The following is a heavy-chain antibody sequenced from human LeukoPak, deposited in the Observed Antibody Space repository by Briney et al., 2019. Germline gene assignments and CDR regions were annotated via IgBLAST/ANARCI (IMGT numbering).Heavy chain of an antibody. V-gene: IGHV3-21*01. Sequence: PGGSLRLSCAASGFTFSTYSMNWVRQAPGKGLEWVSSISSSDTYIYYADSVKGRFTISRDNAKKSLYLQMNSLRAEDKAVYYCARDMVRGITARYFDYWGQGTLVTVSS. J-gene: IGHJ4*02. CDR3: ARDMVRGITARYFDY. CDR2: ISSSDTYI. CDR1: GFTFSTYS. D-gene: IGHD3-10*01.